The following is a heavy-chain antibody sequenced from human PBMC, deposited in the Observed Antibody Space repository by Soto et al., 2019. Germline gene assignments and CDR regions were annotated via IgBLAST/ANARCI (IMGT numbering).Heavy chain of an antibody. V-gene: IGHV3-33*08. CDR2: IWYDGSNK. D-gene: IGHD2-2*01. Sequence: GGSLRLSCAASGFTFSSYGMHWVRQAPGKGLEWVAVIWYDGSNKYYADSVKGRFTISRDNSKNTLYLQMNSLRAEDTAVYYCARGRIVVVPAAMGSDAFDIWGQGTMVTVSS. CDR1: GFTFSSYG. CDR3: ARGRIVVVPAAMGSDAFDI. J-gene: IGHJ3*02.